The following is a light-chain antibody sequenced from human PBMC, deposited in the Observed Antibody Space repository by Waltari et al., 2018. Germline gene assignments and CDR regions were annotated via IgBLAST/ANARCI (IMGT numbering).Light chain of an antibody. CDR2: DVS. J-gene: IGLJ2*01. CDR3: SSYTSSGTLV. V-gene: IGLV2-14*03. CDR1: SNDIGSYNY. Sequence: QSALTQPASVSGSPGQSITISCSGTSNDIGSYNYISWYQQHPGRAPKLMIYDVSEPPSGLSARFSGSKSGNTASLSISGLQAEDEADYYCSSYTSSGTLVFGGGTKLTVL.